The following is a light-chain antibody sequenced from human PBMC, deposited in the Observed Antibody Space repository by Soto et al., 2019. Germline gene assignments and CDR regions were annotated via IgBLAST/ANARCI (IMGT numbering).Light chain of an antibody. CDR1: QSVSSN. CDR3: QQYNNWPPWT. V-gene: IGKV3-15*01. Sequence: EIVMTQSPATLSVSPGERATLSCRASQSVSSNLAWYQQKPGQAPRLLIYGASTRATGIPARFSGSGSGTESTLTISSLQSQDFAVYDCQQYNNWPPWTFGRGTKVEIK. J-gene: IGKJ1*01. CDR2: GAS.